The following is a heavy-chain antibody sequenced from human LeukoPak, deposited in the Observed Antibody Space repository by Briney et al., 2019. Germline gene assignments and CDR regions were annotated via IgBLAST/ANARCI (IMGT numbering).Heavy chain of an antibody. CDR3: AKTNGYYDY. V-gene: IGHV3-23*01. D-gene: IGHD3-22*01. Sequence: GGSLRLSCAASGFTFSDFGMSWVRQAPGRGLEWVSGISGGGDTTYYAESVKGRFTISRDNSKNTLFLQMNSLSAEDTAVYYCAKTNGYYDYWGQGTLVAVSS. CDR1: GFTFSDFG. CDR2: ISGGGDTT. J-gene: IGHJ4*02.